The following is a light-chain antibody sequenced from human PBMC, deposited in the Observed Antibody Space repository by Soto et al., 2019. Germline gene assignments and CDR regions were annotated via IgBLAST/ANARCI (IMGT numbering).Light chain of an antibody. CDR2: GNR. V-gene: IGLV1-40*01. CDR1: NSNLGAGYD. Sequence: QSVLTQPPSVSGAPGQRVTISCTGTNSNLGAGYDVHWYQQLPGAAPKLVIFGNRNRPSGVPERFSGSKSGTSASLAITGLQAEDEADYYCAAWDDSLSGFYVFGTGTKLTVL. CDR3: AAWDDSLSGFYV. J-gene: IGLJ1*01.